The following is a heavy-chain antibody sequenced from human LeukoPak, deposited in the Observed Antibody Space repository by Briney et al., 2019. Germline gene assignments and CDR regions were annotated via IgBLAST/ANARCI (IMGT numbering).Heavy chain of an antibody. V-gene: IGHV5-51*01. CDR2: IYPDDSDT. J-gene: IGHJ3*01. CDR1: GYKFNAYW. D-gene: IGHD3-22*01. CDR3: ARPNITSYYDSRGYDAFDV. Sequence: PGESLKISCKGSGYKFNAYWIAWVRQMPGKGLEWMGIIYPDDSDTRYSPSSHRQVTISADKSVSIAYLQWSSLKASDTAMYYCARPNITSYYDSRGYDAFDVWGQGTMVIVSS.